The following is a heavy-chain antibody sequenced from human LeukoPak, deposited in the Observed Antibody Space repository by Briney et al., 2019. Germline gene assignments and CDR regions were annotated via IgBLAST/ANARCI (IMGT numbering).Heavy chain of an antibody. J-gene: IGHJ6*03. CDR1: GFTVSSNY. Sequence: GGSLRLSCAASGFTVSSNYMSWVRQAPGKGLEWVSVIYSGGSTYYADSVKGRFTISRDNSKNTLYLQMNSLRAEDTAVYYCARTGWELAPYYYYYMDVWGKGITVTVSS. CDR2: IYSGGST. D-gene: IGHD1-26*01. CDR3: ARTGWELAPYYYYYMDV. V-gene: IGHV3-66*02.